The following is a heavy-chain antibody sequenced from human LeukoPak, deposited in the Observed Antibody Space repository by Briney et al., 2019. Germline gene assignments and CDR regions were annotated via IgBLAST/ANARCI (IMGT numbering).Heavy chain of an antibody. V-gene: IGHV1-2*02. CDR2: INPNSGGT. CDR1: GYTFTSYY. J-gene: IGHJ4*02. Sequence: ASVKVSCKASGYTFTSYYMHWVRQAPGQGLEWMGWINPNSGGTNYAQKFQGRVTMTRDTSISTAYMELSRLRSDDTAVYYCARDGILWFGELAYFDYWGQGTLVTVSS. D-gene: IGHD3-10*01. CDR3: ARDGILWFGELAYFDY.